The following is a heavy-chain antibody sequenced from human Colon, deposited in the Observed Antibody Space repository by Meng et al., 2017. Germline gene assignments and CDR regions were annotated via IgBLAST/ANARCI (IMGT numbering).Heavy chain of an antibody. V-gene: IGHV3-9*01. D-gene: IGHD2-15*01. CDR1: GFDFTHYA. J-gene: IGHJ5*01. CDR2: ITWKSGSI. CDR3: AKDYCSGETCLLRNTWFDS. Sequence: SLKISCAAAGFDFTHYAMHWVRQAPGKGLEWVAGITWKSGSIGYADSVKGRFIISRDNAKNSLYLQMNSLRAEDTALYYCAKDYCSGETCLLRNTWFDSWG.